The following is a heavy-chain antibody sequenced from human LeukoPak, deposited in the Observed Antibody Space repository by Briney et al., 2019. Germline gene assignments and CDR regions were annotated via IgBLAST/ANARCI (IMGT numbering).Heavy chain of an antibody. Sequence: VASVKVSCKASGGTFRNSIITWVRQAPGHGLEWMGGITPIFGTTNYAQRFQGRVTIIADKSTTTAYMELTSLRSEDTAVYYCARGDRPIVVVPAASVWFDPWGQGTLVTVSS. D-gene: IGHD2-2*01. CDR2: ITPIFGTT. V-gene: IGHV1-69*06. CDR1: GGTFRNSI. J-gene: IGHJ5*02. CDR3: ARGDRPIVVVPAASVWFDP.